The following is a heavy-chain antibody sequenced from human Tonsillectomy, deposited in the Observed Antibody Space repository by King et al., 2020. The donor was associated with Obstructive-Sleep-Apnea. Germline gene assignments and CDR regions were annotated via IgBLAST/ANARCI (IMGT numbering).Heavy chain of an antibody. CDR2: IRNKADSYAT. D-gene: IGHD5-18*01. Sequence: VQLVESGGGLVQPGGSLKLSCAASGFTFSGSAMHWVRQASGKGLEWIGRIRNKADSYATAYAASVKGRFTISRDDSKNTAYLQMNSLKTEDTAVYYCARLDTTMVGTLDFDYWGQGTLVTVSS. J-gene: IGHJ4*02. V-gene: IGHV3-73*01. CDR3: ARLDTTMVGTLDFDY. CDR1: GFTFSGSA.